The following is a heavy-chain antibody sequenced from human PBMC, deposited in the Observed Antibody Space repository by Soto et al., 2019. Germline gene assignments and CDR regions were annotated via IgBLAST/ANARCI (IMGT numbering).Heavy chain of an antibody. Sequence: GRSLRLSCAASGFTFSSYWMSWVRQAPGKGLEWVANIKQDGSEKYYVDSVKGRFTISRDNAKNSLYLQMNSLRAEDTAVYYCARVGSLAAAGTVYYYYGMDVWGQGTTVTVSS. CDR2: IKQDGSEK. V-gene: IGHV3-7*05. D-gene: IGHD6-13*01. J-gene: IGHJ6*02. CDR1: GFTFSSYW. CDR3: ARVGSLAAAGTVYYYYGMDV.